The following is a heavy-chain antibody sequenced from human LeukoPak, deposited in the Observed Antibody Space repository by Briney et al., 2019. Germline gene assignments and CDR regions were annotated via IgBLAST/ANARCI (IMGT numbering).Heavy chain of an antibody. CDR1: GFTFSSYW. J-gene: IGHJ5*02. Sequence: GGSLRLSCAASGFTFSSYWMSWVRQAPGKGLEWVANIKQDGSEKYYVDSVKGRFTISRDNAKNSLYLQMNSLSAEDTAVYYCARVGSHHSFDPWGQGTLVTVSS. D-gene: IGHD1-14*01. CDR2: IKQDGSEK. CDR3: ARVGSHHSFDP. V-gene: IGHV3-7*01.